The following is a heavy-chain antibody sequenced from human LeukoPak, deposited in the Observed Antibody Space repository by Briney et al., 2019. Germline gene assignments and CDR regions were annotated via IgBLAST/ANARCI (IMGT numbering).Heavy chain of an antibody. Sequence: ASVKVSCKASGYTFTDYSIHWVRQAPGQGLEWMGWINPNSGGTNYAQKFQGRVTMTRDTSVSTAYMELSSLRSDDTAVYYCARGQTIFGVVIEDYWGQGTLVTVSS. V-gene: IGHV1-2*02. J-gene: IGHJ4*02. CDR1: GYTFTDYS. CDR2: INPNSGGT. CDR3: ARGQTIFGVVIEDY. D-gene: IGHD3-3*01.